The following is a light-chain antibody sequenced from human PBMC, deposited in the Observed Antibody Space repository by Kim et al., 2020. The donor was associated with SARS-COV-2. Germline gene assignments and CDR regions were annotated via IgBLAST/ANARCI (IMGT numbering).Light chain of an antibody. J-gene: IGLJ3*02. CDR3: QSYDSSNLWV. CDR2: EDN. V-gene: IGLV6-57*04. Sequence: NFMLTQPHSVSESPGKTVTISCTRSSGSIASNYVQWYQQRPGSAPTTVIYEDNQRPSGVPDRFSGSIDSSSNSASLTISGLKTVDEADYYCQSYDSSNLWVFGGGTQLTVL. CDR1: SGSIASNY.